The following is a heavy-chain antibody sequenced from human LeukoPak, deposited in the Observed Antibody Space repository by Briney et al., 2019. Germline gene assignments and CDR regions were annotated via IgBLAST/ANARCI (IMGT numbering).Heavy chain of an antibody. D-gene: IGHD1-7*01. J-gene: IGHJ4*02. CDR1: GFTLSSHR. Sequence: GGSLRLSCAASGFTLSSHRMTWVRQAPGKGLEWVANINQDASARYYADSVKGRFTISRDNAKNSVFLQMNSLRAEDTAVYYCAKWEIRGTAHQLDYWGQGALVTVSS. CDR2: INQDASAR. V-gene: IGHV3-7*01. CDR3: AKWEIRGTAHQLDY.